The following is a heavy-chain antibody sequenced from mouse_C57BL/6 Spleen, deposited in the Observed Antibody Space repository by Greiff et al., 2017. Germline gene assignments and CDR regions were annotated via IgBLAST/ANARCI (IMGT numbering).Heavy chain of an antibody. D-gene: IGHD2-4*01. CDR1: GYSFTSYY. J-gene: IGHJ4*01. CDR2: IYPGSGNT. Sequence: QVQLQQSGPELVKPGASVKISCKASGYSFTSYYIHWVKQRPGQGLEWIGWIYPGSGNTKYNEKFKGKATLTADTSSSTAYMQLSILTSEDSAVYYCACLIYYDYDAYAMDYWGQGTSVTVSS. V-gene: IGHV1-66*01. CDR3: ACLIYYDYDAYAMDY.